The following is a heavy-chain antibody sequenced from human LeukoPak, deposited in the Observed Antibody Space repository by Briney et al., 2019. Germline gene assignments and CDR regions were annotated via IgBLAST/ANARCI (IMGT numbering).Heavy chain of an antibody. V-gene: IGHV4-34*01. Sequence: PSEALSLTCAVYGGSFSGYYWSWIRQPPGKGREWIGEINHSGSTNYNPSLKSRVTISVDTSKNQFSLKLSSVTAADTAVYYCARGMGKYSYGYGPQGYWGQGTLVTVSS. CDR1: GGSFSGYY. CDR3: ARGMGKYSYGYGPQGY. J-gene: IGHJ4*02. CDR2: INHSGST. D-gene: IGHD5-18*01.